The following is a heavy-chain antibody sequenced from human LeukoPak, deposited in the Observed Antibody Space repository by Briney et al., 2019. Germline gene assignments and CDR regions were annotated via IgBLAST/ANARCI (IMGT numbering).Heavy chain of an antibody. Sequence: GGSLRLSCAASGFTFSSYWMSWVRQAPGKGLEWVANIKQDGSEKYYVDPVKGRFTTSRDNAKNSLYLQMNSLRAEDTAVYYCEELGITMVGGVWGKGTTVTISS. CDR1: GFTFSSYW. D-gene: IGHD3-10*02. CDR3: EELGITMVGGV. J-gene: IGHJ6*04. V-gene: IGHV3-7*01. CDR2: IKQDGSEK.